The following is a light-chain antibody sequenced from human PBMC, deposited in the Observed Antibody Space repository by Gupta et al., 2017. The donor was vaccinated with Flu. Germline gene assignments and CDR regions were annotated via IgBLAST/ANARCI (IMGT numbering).Light chain of an antibody. Sequence: SYELTQQPSVSVSPGQTARVTCSGDALASHYGYWYQQRPGQAPVGVIYKDTERASGIPERFSGSRSGTTATLTIIGAQAEDEADYYCQSADSSGAYVFGTGTKVTVL. CDR2: KDT. CDR1: ALASHY. V-gene: IGLV3-25*02. J-gene: IGLJ1*01. CDR3: QSADSSGAYV.